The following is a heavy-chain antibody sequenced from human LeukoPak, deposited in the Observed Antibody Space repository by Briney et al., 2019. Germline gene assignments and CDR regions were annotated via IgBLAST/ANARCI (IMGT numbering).Heavy chain of an antibody. CDR1: GFTLSSYW. CDR2: IKQDGSEK. D-gene: IGHD4-17*01. J-gene: IGHJ3*02. V-gene: IGHV3-7*01. Sequence: PGGSLRLSCAAFGFTLSSYWMSWVRQGPGKGLDWVANIKQDGSEKYYVDSVKGRFTISRDNATISLYLQMNSLRAEDTAVYYCAGGGRGTVTSGAFDSGGQRQWSPSRQ. CDR3: AGGGRGTVTSGAFDS.